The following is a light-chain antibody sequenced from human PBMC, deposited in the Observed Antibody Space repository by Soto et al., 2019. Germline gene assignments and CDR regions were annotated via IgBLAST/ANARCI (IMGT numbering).Light chain of an antibody. V-gene: IGKV3-11*01. J-gene: IGKJ4*01. CDR1: QSIRTY. Sequence: IVLTQSPATLSLSPGERATLSCRAGQSIRTYLAWYQQKSGQAPRLLIYDASNRATGTPARFSGSGSGTDFTLTISSLEPEDSAVYYCQQRYNWLTFGGGTKVDNK. CDR2: DAS. CDR3: QQRYNWLT.